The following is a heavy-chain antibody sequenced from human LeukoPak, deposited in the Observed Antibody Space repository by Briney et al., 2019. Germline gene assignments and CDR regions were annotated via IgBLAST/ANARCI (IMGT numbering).Heavy chain of an antibody. CDR1: GGSLSPYY. Sequence: PSQTLSLTCTVSGGSLSPYYWSWIRQSPGKGLEWIGYISYSGSTNSHPSLKSRVTISVDMSKPQFYLELSSVTAADTAVYYCAKTQYSSSWVIDYWGQGTLVTVSS. J-gene: IGHJ4*02. V-gene: IGHV4-59*01. D-gene: IGHD6-13*01. CDR3: AKTQYSSSWVIDY. CDR2: ISYSGST.